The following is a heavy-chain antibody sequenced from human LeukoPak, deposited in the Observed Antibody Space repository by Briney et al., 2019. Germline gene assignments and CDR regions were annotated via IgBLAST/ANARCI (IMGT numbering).Heavy chain of an antibody. CDR1: GFTFSSYA. CDR3: AKALAPYYDILTGYSPDY. CDR2: ISGSGGST. J-gene: IGHJ4*02. D-gene: IGHD3-9*01. Sequence: GGSLRLSCAASGFTFSSYAMSWVRQAPGKGLEWVSAISGSGGSTYYADSVKGRFTISRDNSKNTLYLQMNSLRAEDTAVYYCAKALAPYYDILTGYSPDYWGQGTLVTVSS. V-gene: IGHV3-23*01.